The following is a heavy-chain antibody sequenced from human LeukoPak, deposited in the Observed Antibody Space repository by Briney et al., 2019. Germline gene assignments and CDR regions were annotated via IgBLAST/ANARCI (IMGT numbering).Heavy chain of an antibody. V-gene: IGHV1-2*02. J-gene: IGHJ5*02. CDR1: GYTFTGYY. CDR3: ARARTDIVVVVAASREFWFDP. CDR2: INPNSGGT. D-gene: IGHD2-15*01. Sequence: ASVKVFCKASGYTFTGYYMHWVRQAPGQGLEWMGWINPNSGGTNYAQKFQGRVTMTRDTSISTAYMELSRLRSDDTAVYYCARARTDIVVVVAASREFWFDPWGQGTLVTVSS.